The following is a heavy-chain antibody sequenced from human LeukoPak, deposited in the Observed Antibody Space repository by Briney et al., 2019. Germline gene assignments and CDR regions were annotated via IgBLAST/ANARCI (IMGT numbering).Heavy chain of an antibody. CDR1: GGSFSGYY. CDR3: ARGRSTVTTNQGAFDI. Sequence: ASETLSLTCAVYGGSFSGYYWSWIRQPPGKGLEWIGEINHSGSTNYNPSLKSRVTISVDTSKNQFSLKLSSVTAADTAVYYCARGRSTVTTNQGAFDIWGQGTMVTVSS. CDR2: INHSGST. D-gene: IGHD4-17*01. V-gene: IGHV4-34*01. J-gene: IGHJ3*02.